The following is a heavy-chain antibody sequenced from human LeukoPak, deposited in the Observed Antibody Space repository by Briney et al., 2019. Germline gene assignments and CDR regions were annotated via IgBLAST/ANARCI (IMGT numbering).Heavy chain of an antibody. Sequence: PSQTLSLTCTVSGVSISSGSYYWSWIRQPAGKGLEWIGRIDTSGSTNYNPSLKSRVTISVDTSKNQFSLKLSSVTAADTAVYYCARDGVLYSSSWYTEGYWFDPWGQGTLVTVSS. CDR1: GVSISSGSYY. CDR2: IDTSGST. D-gene: IGHD6-13*01. V-gene: IGHV4-61*02. J-gene: IGHJ5*02. CDR3: ARDGVLYSSSWYTEGYWFDP.